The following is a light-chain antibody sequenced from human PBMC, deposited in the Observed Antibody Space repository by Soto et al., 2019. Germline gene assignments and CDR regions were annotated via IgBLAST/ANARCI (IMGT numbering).Light chain of an antibody. V-gene: IGKV1-39*01. CDR3: QQSYSTPHT. J-gene: IGKJ2*01. CDR1: QSISSY. Sequence: DIQMTQSPSSLSASVGDRVTITCRASQSISSYLNWYQQKPGKAPKLLIYAASSLQSGVPSRFSGSGSGTDFTLTISSLQPEDFATYYCQQSYSTPHTVGQGPK. CDR2: AAS.